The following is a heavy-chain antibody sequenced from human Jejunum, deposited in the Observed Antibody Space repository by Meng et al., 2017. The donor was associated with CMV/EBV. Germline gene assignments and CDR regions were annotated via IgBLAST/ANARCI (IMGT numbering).Heavy chain of an antibody. Sequence: QITLKDSGPTLVKPTXTLTLTCTFSGLSLSTSGVAVGWIRQPPGKALEWLAFVYWDDDKRYNPSLESRLTITKDTSKREVVLTMTNMDPVDTGTYYCAHRTFSGNYFDFWGQGTLVTVSS. CDR2: VYWDDDK. V-gene: IGHV2-5*02. CDR1: GLSLSTSGVA. D-gene: IGHD1-26*01. CDR3: AHRTFSGNYFDF. J-gene: IGHJ4*02.